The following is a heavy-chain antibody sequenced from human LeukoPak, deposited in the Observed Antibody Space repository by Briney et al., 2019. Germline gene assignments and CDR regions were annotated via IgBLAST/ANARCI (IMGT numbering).Heavy chain of an antibody. Sequence: ASVKVSCKASGYTFTTYYMHWVRQAPGQGLEWMGMVDPRGGSTSYAQKFQGRVTMTRDTSISTAYMELSRLRSDDTAVYYCARPPIKLGHIPLFGYWGQGTLVTVSS. J-gene: IGHJ4*02. CDR1: GYTFTTYY. V-gene: IGHV1-46*01. CDR2: VDPRGGST. D-gene: IGHD1/OR15-1a*01. CDR3: ARPPIKLGHIPLFGY.